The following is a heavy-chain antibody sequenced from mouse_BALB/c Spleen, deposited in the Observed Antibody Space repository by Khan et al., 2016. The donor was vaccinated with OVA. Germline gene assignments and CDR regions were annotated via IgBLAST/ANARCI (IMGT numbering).Heavy chain of an antibody. Sequence: QVQLKESGPGLVAPSLSLSITCTVSGFSLTSYGVHWVRQTPGKGLEWLGIIWAGGSTNYNSALMSRLSISKDNSKSQVFFKMNSLQTDDTAMYYCARNYDNFVEYFDVWGAGTTVTVSS. J-gene: IGHJ1*01. CDR3: ARNYDNFVEYFDV. CDR1: GFSLTSYG. V-gene: IGHV2-9*02. D-gene: IGHD2-1*01. CDR2: IWAGGST.